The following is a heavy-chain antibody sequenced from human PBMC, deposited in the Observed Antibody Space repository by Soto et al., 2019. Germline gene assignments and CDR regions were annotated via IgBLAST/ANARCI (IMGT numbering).Heavy chain of an antibody. D-gene: IGHD2-15*01. Sequence: ASVKVACKVSGYTLTELSMHWVRQAPGKGLEWMGGFDPEDGETIYAQKFQGRVTMTEDTSTDTAYMELSSLRSEDTAVYYCATDGSLRGSGIFDSWGQGTLVTVSS. V-gene: IGHV1-24*01. CDR3: ATDGSLRGSGIFDS. CDR2: FDPEDGET. J-gene: IGHJ4*02. CDR1: GYTLTELS.